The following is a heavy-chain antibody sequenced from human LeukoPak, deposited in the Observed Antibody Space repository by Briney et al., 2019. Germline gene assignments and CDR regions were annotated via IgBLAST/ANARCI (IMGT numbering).Heavy chain of an antibody. D-gene: IGHD3-3*01. J-gene: IGHJ4*02. CDR3: ARESLYDFWSGYYFDY. Sequence: GGSLRLSRAASGFTFSSYWMHWVRQAPGKGLVWVSRINSDGSSTSYADSVKGRFTISRDNAKNTLYLQMNSLRAEDTAVYYCARESLYDFWSGYYFDYWGQGTLVTVSS. V-gene: IGHV3-74*01. CDR1: GFTFSSYW. CDR2: INSDGSST.